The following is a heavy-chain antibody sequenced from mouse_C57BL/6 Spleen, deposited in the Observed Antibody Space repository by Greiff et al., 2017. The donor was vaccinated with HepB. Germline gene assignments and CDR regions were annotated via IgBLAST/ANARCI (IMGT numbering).Heavy chain of an antibody. CDR1: GYSFTGYF. J-gene: IGHJ4*01. CDR3: ASGAYYSNYDYAMDD. D-gene: IGHD2-5*01. V-gene: IGHV1-37*01. Sequence: VHVKQSGPELVKPGASVKISCKASGYSFTGYFMNWVKQSHGKSLEWIGRINPYNGDTFYNQKFKGKATLTVDKSSSTAHMELLSLTSEDFAVYYCASGAYYSNYDYAMDDWGQGTSVTVSS. CDR2: INPYNGDT.